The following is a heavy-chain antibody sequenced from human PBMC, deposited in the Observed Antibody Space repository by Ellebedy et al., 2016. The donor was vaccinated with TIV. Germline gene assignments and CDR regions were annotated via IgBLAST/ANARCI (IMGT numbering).Heavy chain of an antibody. Sequence: GESLKISCAASGFTLSSYSMNWVRQATGKGLEWVSAIGTAGDTYYPGSVKGRFTISRENAKNSLYLQMNSLRAGDTAVYYCARGSPMYYDFWSGYPRANYYGMDVWGQGTTVTVSS. V-gene: IGHV3-13*01. CDR2: IGTAGDT. J-gene: IGHJ6*02. CDR3: ARGSPMYYDFWSGYPRANYYGMDV. CDR1: GFTLSSYS. D-gene: IGHD3-3*01.